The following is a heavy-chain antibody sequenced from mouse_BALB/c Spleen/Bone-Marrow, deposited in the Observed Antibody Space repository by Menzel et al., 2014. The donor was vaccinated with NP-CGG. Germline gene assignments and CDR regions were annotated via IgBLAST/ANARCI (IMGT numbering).Heavy chain of an antibody. Sequence: VQLQQSGAELVKPGASVKLSCKASGYNFXSYCIHWVKQRPGQGLEWIGEINPGNGRTNYNEKFKNKATLTIDKSSSTAYMQLSRLTSEDSAVYYCARWGKGYFDVWGAGTTVTVSS. CDR3: ARWGKGYFDV. CDR1: GYNFXSYC. D-gene: IGHD1-3*01. V-gene: IGHV1S81*02. CDR2: INPGNGRT. J-gene: IGHJ1*01.